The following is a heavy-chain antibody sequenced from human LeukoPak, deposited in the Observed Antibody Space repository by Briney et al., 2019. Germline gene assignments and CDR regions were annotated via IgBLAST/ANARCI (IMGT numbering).Heavy chain of an antibody. Sequence: SETLSLTCTVSGGSVSSGSYYWSWIRQPPGKGLEWIGYIYYSGSTNYNPSLKSRVTISVDTSKNQFSLKLSSVTAADTAVYYCARGGYDYVWGSYRSTGFDYWGQGTLVTVSS. D-gene: IGHD3-16*02. CDR1: GGSVSSGSYY. V-gene: IGHV4-61*01. CDR3: ARGGYDYVWGSYRSTGFDY. J-gene: IGHJ4*02. CDR2: IYYSGST.